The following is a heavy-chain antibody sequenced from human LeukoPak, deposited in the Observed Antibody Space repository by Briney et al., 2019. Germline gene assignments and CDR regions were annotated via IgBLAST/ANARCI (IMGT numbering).Heavy chain of an antibody. V-gene: IGHV3-21*01. J-gene: IGHJ4*02. CDR2: ISSTGRHI. D-gene: IGHD3-22*01. CDR1: GFTFTTYA. CDR3: ARDSDSSSRYMDYFDY. Sequence: GGSLRLSCAASGFTFTTYAMNWVRQAPGKGLEWVSSISSTGRHINYADSMKGRFTISRDNAKNSLCLQMNNLRAEDTAVYYCARDSDSSSRYMDYFDYWGQGALVTVSS.